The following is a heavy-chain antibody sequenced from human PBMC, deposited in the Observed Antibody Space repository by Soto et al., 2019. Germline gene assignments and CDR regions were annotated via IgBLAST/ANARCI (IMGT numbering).Heavy chain of an antibody. CDR3: ASAVGYSDARDLYSLGH. CDR2: IYPGDSDT. J-gene: IGHJ4*02. Sequence: GESLKISCKGSGYDFTHYWSAWVRQTPGKGLEWMGVIYPGDSDTKYSPSFQGQVTISEDKSIDTAYLQRSSMKASETAIYYCASAVGYSDARDLYSLGHWGQGTLVTVSA. CDR1: GYDFTHYW. V-gene: IGHV5-51*01. D-gene: IGHD1-26*01.